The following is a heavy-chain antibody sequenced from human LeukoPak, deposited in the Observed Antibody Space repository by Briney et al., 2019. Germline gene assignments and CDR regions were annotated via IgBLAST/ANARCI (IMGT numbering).Heavy chain of an antibody. V-gene: IGHV3-48*01. CDR2: ISSSSSTI. D-gene: IGHD3-3*01. CDR3: ARDAYYDFWSGYGMDV. CDR1: GFTFSSYS. J-gene: IGHJ6*02. Sequence: PGGSLRLSCAASGFTFSSYSMNWVRQAPGKGLEWVSYISSSSSTIYYADSVKGRFTISRGNAKNSLYLQMNSLRAEDTAVYYCARDAYYDFWSGYGMDVWGRGTTVTVSS.